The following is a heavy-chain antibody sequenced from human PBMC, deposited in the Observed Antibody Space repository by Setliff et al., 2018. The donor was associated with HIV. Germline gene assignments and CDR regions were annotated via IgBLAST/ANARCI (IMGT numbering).Heavy chain of an antibody. CDR3: ATSYGSGVAPFDY. J-gene: IGHJ4*02. V-gene: IGHV1-69*02. Sequence: SVKVSCKTSGDTFNSYTINWVRQAPGQGLERMGRTIPVLSMSNFAHKFQGGGTITADKSTNTAYLRLSGLTSDDTAIYYCATSYGSGVAPFDYWGQGTLVTVSS. D-gene: IGHD3-10*01. CDR1: GDTFNSYT. CDR2: TIPVLSMS.